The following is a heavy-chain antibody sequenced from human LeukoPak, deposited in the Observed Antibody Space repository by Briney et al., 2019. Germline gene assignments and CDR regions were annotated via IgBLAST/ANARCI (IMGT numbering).Heavy chain of an antibody. CDR3: ARDLYYYDSSGYGGYYYYYGMDV. Sequence: GGSLRLSCAASGFTFSSYWMSWVRQAPVKGLEWVANIKQDGREKYYVDSVKGRFTISRDNAKNSLYLQMNSLRAEDTAVYYCARDLYYYDSSGYGGYYYYYGMDVWGQGTTVTVSS. J-gene: IGHJ6*02. CDR1: GFTFSSYW. D-gene: IGHD3-22*01. V-gene: IGHV3-7*01. CDR2: IKQDGREK.